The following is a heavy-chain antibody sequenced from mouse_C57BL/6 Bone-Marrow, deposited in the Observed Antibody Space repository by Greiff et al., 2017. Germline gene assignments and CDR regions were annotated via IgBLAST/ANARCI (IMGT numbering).Heavy chain of an antibody. Sequence: VKLMESGAELARPGASVKLSCKASGYTFTSYGISWVKQRTGQGLEWIGEIYPRSGNTYYNEKFKGKATLTADKSSSTAYMELRSLTSEDSAVYFCARLGDGYPFAYWGQGTVGTVA. J-gene: IGHJ3*01. V-gene: IGHV1-81*01. CDR1: GYTFTSYG. D-gene: IGHD2-3*01. CDR3: ARLGDGYPFAY. CDR2: IYPRSGNT.